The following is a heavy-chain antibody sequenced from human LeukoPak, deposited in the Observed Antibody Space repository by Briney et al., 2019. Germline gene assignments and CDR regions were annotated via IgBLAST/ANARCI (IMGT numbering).Heavy chain of an antibody. D-gene: IGHD3-22*01. J-gene: IGHJ4*02. CDR2: ISGSGGST. CDR3: AKLSGYSMYYFDY. CDR1: GFTFSSHA. V-gene: IGHV3-23*01. Sequence: AGGSLRLSCAASGFTFSSHAMSWVRQAPGKGLEWVSAISGSGGSTYYADSVKGRFTISRDNSKNTLYLQMNSLRAEDTAVYYCAKLSGYSMYYFDYWGQGTLVTVSS.